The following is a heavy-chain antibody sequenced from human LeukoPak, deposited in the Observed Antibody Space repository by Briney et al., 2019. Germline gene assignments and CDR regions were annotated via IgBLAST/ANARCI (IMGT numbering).Heavy chain of an antibody. CDR3: ARGGDSSGSYFDY. Sequence: GASVKVSCKASGGTLSSYAISWVRQAPGQGLEWMGAIIPIFGTANYAQKFQGRVTITANESTSTAYMELSSLRSEDTAVYYCARGGDSSGSYFDYWGQGTLVTVSP. CDR1: GGTLSSYA. V-gene: IGHV1-69*13. J-gene: IGHJ4*02. CDR2: IIPIFGTA. D-gene: IGHD3-22*01.